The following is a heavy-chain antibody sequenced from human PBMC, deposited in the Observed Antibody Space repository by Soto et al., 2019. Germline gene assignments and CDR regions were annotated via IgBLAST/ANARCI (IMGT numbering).Heavy chain of an antibody. CDR2: ISNNGAHT. J-gene: IGHJ6*03. V-gene: IGHV3-64*01. Sequence: EAQLVESGGGLVQPGGSLRLSWAAPGFPFRNYEIHWVRQAPGKGLEYVSSISNNGAHTDYAKSVKGRFTISRDNSENTLYLQMGSLRAEDMALYYCARRGYGSRWPNVYMDVWGKGTTVTVSS. CDR3: ARRGYGSRWPNVYMDV. D-gene: IGHD6-13*01. CDR1: GFPFRNYE.